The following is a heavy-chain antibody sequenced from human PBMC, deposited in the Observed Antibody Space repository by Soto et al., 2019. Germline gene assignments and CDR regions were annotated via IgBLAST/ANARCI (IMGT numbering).Heavy chain of an antibody. J-gene: IGHJ4*02. CDR2: IYHSGNT. CDR3: ARRWGEGRVDY. Sequence: QVQLQESGPGLVKPSGTLSLTCAVSGGSISSSNWWSWVRQPPGKGLEWIGEIYHSGNTNYNPSLKSRVTMAVNKSRNQCSLKLRSVTAADTAVYYCARRWGEGRVDYWGQGTLVTVSS. V-gene: IGHV4-4*02. D-gene: IGHD3-10*01. CDR1: GGSISSSNW.